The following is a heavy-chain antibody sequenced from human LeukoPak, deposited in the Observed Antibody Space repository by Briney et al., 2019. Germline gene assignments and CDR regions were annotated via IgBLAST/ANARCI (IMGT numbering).Heavy chain of an antibody. Sequence: SETLSLTCTVSGGSISSHYWSWIRQPPGKGLEWIGNSYYSGSTYYTPSLKSRVTISVDTSKKQFSLKLRSVTAADTAVYYCAREPTGYYYDSSGYYNWFDPWGQGTLVTVSS. D-gene: IGHD3-22*01. CDR3: AREPTGYYYDSSGYYNWFDP. CDR2: SYYSGST. V-gene: IGHV4-59*11. J-gene: IGHJ5*02. CDR1: GGSISSHY.